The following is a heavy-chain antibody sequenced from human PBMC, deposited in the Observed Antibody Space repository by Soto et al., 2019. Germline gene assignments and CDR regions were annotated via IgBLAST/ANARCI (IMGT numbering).Heavy chain of an antibody. D-gene: IGHD6-6*01. Sequence: SETLSLTCTVSGGSISSSSYYWGWIRQPPGKGLEWIGSIYYSGSTYYNPSLKSRVTISVDTSKNQFSLKLSSVTAADTAVYYCARHARRQLELDYWGQGTLVTVSS. CDR2: IYYSGST. J-gene: IGHJ4*02. CDR3: ARHARRQLELDY. V-gene: IGHV4-39*01. CDR1: GGSISSSSYY.